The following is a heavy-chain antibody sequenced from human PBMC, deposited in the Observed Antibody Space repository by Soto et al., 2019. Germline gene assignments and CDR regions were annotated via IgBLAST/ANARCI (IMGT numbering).Heavy chain of an antibody. CDR3: ATSNWFDP. CDR2: IYYSGST. Sequence: QLQLQESGPGLVKPSETLSLTCTVSGGSISSRGYYWGWIRQPPGKGLEWIGTIYYSGSTYYNPPLQRRVTISVDTSKNQFSLKLSSVTAADTAVYYCATSNWFDPWGQGTLVTVSS. J-gene: IGHJ5*02. CDR1: GGSISSRGYY. V-gene: IGHV4-39*01.